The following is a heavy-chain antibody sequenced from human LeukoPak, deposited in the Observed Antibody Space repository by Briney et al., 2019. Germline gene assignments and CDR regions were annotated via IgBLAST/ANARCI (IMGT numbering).Heavy chain of an antibody. Sequence: GGSLRLSCAASGITLSSYGMSWVRQAPGKGLEWVSTINTSGGNTYYADSVKGRFTISRDNSKNTLYLRMNSLRAEDTAVYYCADIRHQPYRWGQGTQVTVSS. CDR3: ADIRHQPYR. CDR2: INTSGGNT. V-gene: IGHV3-23*01. CDR1: GITLSSYG. J-gene: IGHJ4*02. D-gene: IGHD2-2*01.